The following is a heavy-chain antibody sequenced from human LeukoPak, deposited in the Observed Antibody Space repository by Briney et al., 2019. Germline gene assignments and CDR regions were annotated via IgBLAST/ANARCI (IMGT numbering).Heavy chain of an antibody. CDR1: HFILSDYE. Sequence: GGSLRLSCEASHFILSDYEMNWVRQAPGKGLEWVSYISTSGTTIYYADSVKGRFTISRDDARNSLYLQMNSLRAEDTAVYYCAREALDYDTFDMWGQGTMVTVSS. D-gene: IGHD1-1*01. J-gene: IGHJ3*02. V-gene: IGHV3-48*03. CDR2: ISTSGTTI. CDR3: AREALDYDTFDM.